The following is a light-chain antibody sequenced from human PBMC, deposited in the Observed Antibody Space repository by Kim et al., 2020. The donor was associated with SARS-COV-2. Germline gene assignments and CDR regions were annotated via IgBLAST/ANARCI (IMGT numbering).Light chain of an antibody. Sequence: SYELTQPPSGSVSPGQTARITCSGDALPKQYAYWYQQKPGQAPVLVIFKDSERPPGIPERFSGSSSGTTVTLTISGVQAEDEADYYCQSSDSSGTYVIFGGGTQLTVL. J-gene: IGLJ2*01. CDR1: ALPKQY. CDR3: QSSDSSGTYVI. V-gene: IGLV3-25*03. CDR2: KDS.